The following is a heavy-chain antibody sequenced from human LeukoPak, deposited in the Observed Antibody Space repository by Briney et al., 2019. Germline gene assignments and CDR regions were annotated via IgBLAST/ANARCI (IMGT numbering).Heavy chain of an antibody. V-gene: IGHV4-4*09. CDR3: ARLNFRGGEALHFDS. CDR2: IHSDGTT. D-gene: IGHD3-16*01. CDR1: GGSLTNYY. J-gene: IGHJ4*02. Sequence: PSETLSLTCSVSGGSLTNYYWGWIRQPPGKGLEFIGYIHSDGTTNYDSSLQSRVAISLDTSKIQFSLRLYSVTAADTALYFSARLNFRGGEALHFDSWGQGTLVTVSS.